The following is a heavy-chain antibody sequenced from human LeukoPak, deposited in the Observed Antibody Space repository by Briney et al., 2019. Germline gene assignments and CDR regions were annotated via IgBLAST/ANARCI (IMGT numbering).Heavy chain of an antibody. J-gene: IGHJ5*02. V-gene: IGHV3-23*01. CDR2: ISDNADNR. CDR1: GFTFSIYA. Sequence: GGSLRLSCAASGFTFSIYAMSWVRQAPGKGLEWVSTISDNADNRYYADSVKGRFTISRDNSKNTLYLQMNSLRAEDTAAYYCAKEATVTPGNVNWFDPWGQGTLVTVSS. CDR3: AKEATVTPGNVNWFDP. D-gene: IGHD4-17*01.